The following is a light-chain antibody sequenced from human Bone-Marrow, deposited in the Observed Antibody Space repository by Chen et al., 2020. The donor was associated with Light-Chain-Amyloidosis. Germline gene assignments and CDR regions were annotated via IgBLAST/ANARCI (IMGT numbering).Light chain of an antibody. CDR1: SSDVGGYHY. CDR2: DVS. CDR3: SSYTVSSTLV. J-gene: IGLJ2*01. Sequence: QSALTQPASVSGSPGQSITISCTGTSSDVGGYHYVSWYQQHPGKAPKLIIYDVSNRPSGVSNRFSGSRSGNTASLTISGLQAEDEADYYCSSYTVSSTLVFGGGTQLTVL. V-gene: IGLV2-14*03.